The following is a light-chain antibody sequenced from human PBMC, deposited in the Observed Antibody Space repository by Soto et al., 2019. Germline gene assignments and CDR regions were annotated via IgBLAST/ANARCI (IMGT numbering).Light chain of an antibody. CDR1: QSICTW. V-gene: IGKV1-5*03. J-gene: IGKJ3*01. CDR2: RAS. CDR3: QQYTTYSGT. Sequence: DIPMTQSPSTLSASVGDRVTITCRASQSICTWLAWYPQKPGTAPKLLIYRASNLESGVPSRFSGSGSGTEFTPTISSLQPDDFASYYCQQYTTYSGTFGPGTKVDIK.